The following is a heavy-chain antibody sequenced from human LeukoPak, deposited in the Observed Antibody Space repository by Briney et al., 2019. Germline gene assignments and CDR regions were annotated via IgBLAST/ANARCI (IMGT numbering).Heavy chain of an antibody. CDR2: FNANSGDT. CDR3: ARDPYDGNYYFDY. V-gene: IGHV1-2*02. CDR1: GYTFTGYY. Sequence: ASVKVSCKTSGYTFTGYYVHWVRQAPGQGFEWMGWFNANSGDTKYAQKFQGRVTMTRDTSIGTDYMELTSLISDDTAIYYCARDPYDGNYYFDYWSQGTLVTVAS. J-gene: IGHJ4*02. D-gene: IGHD3-3*01.